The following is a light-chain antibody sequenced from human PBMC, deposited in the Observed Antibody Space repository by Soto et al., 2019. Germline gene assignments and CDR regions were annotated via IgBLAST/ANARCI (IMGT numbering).Light chain of an antibody. CDR3: ASWDDSLNGPV. CDR1: RSDIGTNY. Sequence: QSVLTQPPSASGTPGQRVVISCSGSRSDIGTNYVYWYQQVPRTAPKLLIYSNDQRPSGVPDRYSASKSGTSASLAISGLRSEDESDYYCASWDDSLNGPVFGTGTKVTVL. V-gene: IGLV1-47*02. J-gene: IGLJ1*01. CDR2: SND.